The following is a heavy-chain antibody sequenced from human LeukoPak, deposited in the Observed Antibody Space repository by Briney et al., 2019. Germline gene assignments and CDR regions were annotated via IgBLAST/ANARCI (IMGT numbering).Heavy chain of an antibody. CDR1: GGSISSGGYS. Sequence: SETLSLTCAVSGGSISSGGYSWSWIRQPPGKGLEWIGYIYHSGSTYYNPSLKSRVTISVDRSKNQFSLKLSSVTAADTAVYYCARGPYDFWSGYQSLYYFDYWGQGTPVTVSS. CDR3: ARGPYDFWSGYQSLYYFDY. V-gene: IGHV4-30-2*01. J-gene: IGHJ4*02. D-gene: IGHD3-3*01. CDR2: IYHSGST.